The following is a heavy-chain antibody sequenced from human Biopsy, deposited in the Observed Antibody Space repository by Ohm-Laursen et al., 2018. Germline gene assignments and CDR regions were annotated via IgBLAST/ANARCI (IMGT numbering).Heavy chain of an antibody. D-gene: IGHD3-22*01. J-gene: IGHJ5*02. CDR1: GYTFTGYH. Sequence: SVKVSCNASGYTFTGYHVHWVRQAPGQGLEWMGWINAKTGDTNYAHKFQGRVTMTRDTSISTAYVDLSSLRSDDTAVYYCTRGGYYYDSLAYYYWFDPWGQGTLVTVSS. CDR3: TRGGYYYDSLAYYYWFDP. CDR2: INAKTGDT. V-gene: IGHV1-2*07.